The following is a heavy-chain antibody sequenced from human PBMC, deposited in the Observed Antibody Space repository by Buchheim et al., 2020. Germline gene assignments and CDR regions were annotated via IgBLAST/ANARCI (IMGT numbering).Heavy chain of an antibody. V-gene: IGHV2-5*02. D-gene: IGHD3-16*01. J-gene: IGHJ4*02. CDR3: VHQAYSNSFADY. Sequence: QITLKEAGPTVVKPTQTLTLTCTFSGFSLSSSGVSVGWIRQPPGKALEWLGALYWDGAERYNPSLETGLTITKGTSENQVVLTGTVLGPVDTATYYCVHQAYSNSFADYWGLGIL. CDR1: GFSLSSSGVS. CDR2: LYWDGAE.